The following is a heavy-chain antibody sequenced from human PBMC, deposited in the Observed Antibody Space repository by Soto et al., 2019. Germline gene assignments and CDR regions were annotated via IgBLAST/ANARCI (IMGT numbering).Heavy chain of an antibody. J-gene: IGHJ6*03. V-gene: IGHV3-23*01. D-gene: IGHD4-17*01. CDR3: AKSPNYGDYVSYYYYMDV. CDR2: ISGSGGST. CDR1: GFTFSSYA. Sequence: GGSLRLSCAASGFTFSSYAMSWVRQAPGKGLEWVSAISGSGGSTYYADSVKGRFTISRDNSKNTLYLQMSSLRAEDTAVYYCAKSPNYGDYVSYYYYMDVWGKGTTVTVSS.